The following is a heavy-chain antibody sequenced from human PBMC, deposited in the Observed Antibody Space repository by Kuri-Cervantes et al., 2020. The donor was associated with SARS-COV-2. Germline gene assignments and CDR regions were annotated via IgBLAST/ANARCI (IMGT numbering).Heavy chain of an antibody. CDR3: ARRSGYCSSTSCYFFDY. CDR1: GGSISSYY. J-gene: IGHJ4*02. Sequence: SETLSLTCTVSGGSISSYYWSWIRQPPGKGLEYIGYIYYSGSTNYNPSLKGRVTISVDTSKNQFSLKLSSVTAADTAVYYCARRSGYCSSTSCYFFDYWGQGTLVTVSS. V-gene: IGHV4-59*08. D-gene: IGHD2-2*01. CDR2: IYYSGST.